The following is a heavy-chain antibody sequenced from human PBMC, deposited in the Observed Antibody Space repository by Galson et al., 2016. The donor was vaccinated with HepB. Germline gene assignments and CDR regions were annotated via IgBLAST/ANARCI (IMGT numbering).Heavy chain of an antibody. V-gene: IGHV3-33*08. CDR3: ARSQSAPYGYPIGD. CDR1: GFTFSRSS. Sequence: SLRLSCAASGFTFSRSSMHWVRQAPGKGLEWVAVIWYDGSNKYSADSVKGRFTISRDNSKNTLYLQMNSLRAEDTAVYYCARSQSAPYGYPIGDWGQGTLVTVSS. D-gene: IGHD3-16*01. J-gene: IGHJ4*02. CDR2: IWYDGSNK.